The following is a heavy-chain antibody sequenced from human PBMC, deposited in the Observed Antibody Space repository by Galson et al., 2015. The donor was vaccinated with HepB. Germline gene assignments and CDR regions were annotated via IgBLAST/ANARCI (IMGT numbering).Heavy chain of an antibody. Sequence: SLRLSCAASGFTFSSYAMSWVRQAPGKGLEWVSAISGSGGSTYYADSVKGRFTISRDNSKNTLYLQMNSLRAEDTAVYYCAKGERVDIVATISGYWGQGTLVTVSS. CDR2: ISGSGGST. CDR1: GFTFSSYA. J-gene: IGHJ4*02. D-gene: IGHD5-12*01. CDR3: AKGERVDIVATISGY. V-gene: IGHV3-23*01.